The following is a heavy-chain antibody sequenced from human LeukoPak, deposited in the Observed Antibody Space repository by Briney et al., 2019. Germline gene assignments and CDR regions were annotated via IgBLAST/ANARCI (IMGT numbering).Heavy chain of an antibody. V-gene: IGHV4-39*01. CDR2: IYYSGSS. CDR1: GGSISSSSYF. J-gene: IGHJ4*02. CDR3: VGLGSGWIRHSFDY. D-gene: IGHD6-19*01. Sequence: SETLSLTCTVSGGSISSSSYFWGWIRQPPGKGLEWIGNIYYSGSSYYNPSPKSRIAISVDTSKNQFSLKLSSVTAADTAVYYCVGLGSGWIRHSFDYWGQGTLVTVSS.